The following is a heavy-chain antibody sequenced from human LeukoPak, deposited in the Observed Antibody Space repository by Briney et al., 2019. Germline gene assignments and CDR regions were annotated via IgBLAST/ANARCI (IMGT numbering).Heavy chain of an antibody. V-gene: IGHV3-23*01. D-gene: IGHD2-2*01. CDR3: AKGLQRTPYYYYGMDV. Sequence: GGSLRLSCAASGFTFSSYAMSWVRQAPGKGLEWVSAISGSGGSTYYADSVKGRFTISRDNSKNTLYLQMNSLRAEDTAVYYCAKGLQRTPYYYYGMDVWGQGTTATVSS. J-gene: IGHJ6*02. CDR2: ISGSGGST. CDR1: GFTFSSYA.